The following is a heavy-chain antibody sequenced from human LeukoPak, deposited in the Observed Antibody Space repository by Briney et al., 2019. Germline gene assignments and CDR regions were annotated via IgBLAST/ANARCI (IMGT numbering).Heavy chain of an antibody. J-gene: IGHJ6*03. D-gene: IGHD2-15*01. CDR1: GGFFSGYT. Sequence: SETLSLTCAVYGGFFSGYTWSWIRQSPGKGLEWIGEINHRGSTNYNPSLKSRVTMSVDTSKNQFSLKLSSVTAADTAVYYCAREEGGYYYYYMDVWGKGTTVTVSS. V-gene: IGHV4-34*01. CDR2: INHRGST. CDR3: AREEGGYYYYYMDV.